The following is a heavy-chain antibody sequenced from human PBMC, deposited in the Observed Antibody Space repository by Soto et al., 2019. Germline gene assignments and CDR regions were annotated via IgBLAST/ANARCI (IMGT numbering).Heavy chain of an antibody. CDR1: GGSISGSNYY. J-gene: IGHJ4*02. D-gene: IGHD2-2*02. V-gene: IGHV4-39*01. CDR2: IFYSGNT. Sequence: QLQLQESGPGLVKPSETLSLTCTVSGGSISGSNYYWAWIRQPPGKGLEWIGTIFYSGNTYHNPSLKSRVTISVDTSKNQFSVKLRSVTAADTAMYYCAKYPRNLLAAFDSWGQGTLVTVSS. CDR3: AKYPRNLLAAFDS.